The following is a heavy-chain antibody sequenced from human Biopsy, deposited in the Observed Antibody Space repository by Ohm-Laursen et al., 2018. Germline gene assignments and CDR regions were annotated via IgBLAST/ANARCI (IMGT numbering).Heavy chain of an antibody. CDR2: ISRYNGNT. CDR1: GYSFNNYG. Sequence: SVKVSCKASGYSFNNYGINWVRQAPGQGLEWMGRISRYNGNTKYAQKFQGRVTMTTDTSTSAVYMEVRSLRSDDTAVYYCARVALPLYLDNWGQGTRVTVSS. V-gene: IGHV1-18*01. CDR3: ARVALPLYLDN. D-gene: IGHD2-21*01. J-gene: IGHJ4*02.